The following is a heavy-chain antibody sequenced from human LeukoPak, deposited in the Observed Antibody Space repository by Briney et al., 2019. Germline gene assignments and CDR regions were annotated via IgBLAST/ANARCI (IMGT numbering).Heavy chain of an antibody. CDR1: GGSISSGSYY. Sequence: PSETLSLTCTVSGGSISSGSYYWSWIRQPAGKGLEWIGRIYTSGSTNYNPSLKSRVTISVDTSKNQSSLKLSSVTAADTAVYYCARGAAGRRGVYNWFDPWGQGTLVTVSS. V-gene: IGHV4-61*02. CDR3: ARGAAGRRGVYNWFDP. J-gene: IGHJ5*02. CDR2: IYTSGST. D-gene: IGHD6-13*01.